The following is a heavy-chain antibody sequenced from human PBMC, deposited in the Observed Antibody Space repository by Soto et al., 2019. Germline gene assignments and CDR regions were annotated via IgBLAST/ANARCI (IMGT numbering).Heavy chain of an antibody. CDR1: GGTFSNYA. CDR3: ARGWETVGSTTPFAY. CDR2: IIPIFGTP. J-gene: IGHJ4*02. V-gene: IGHV1-69*06. Sequence: QVQLVQSGAEVKKPGSSVKVPCKASGGTFSNYAISWVRQAPGQGLEWMGGIIPIFGTPNYAQKFQGRVTITADKSTSTAYMEVRNLRSDDTAVYYCARGWETVGSTTPFAYWGQGTLVTVSS. D-gene: IGHD1-26*01.